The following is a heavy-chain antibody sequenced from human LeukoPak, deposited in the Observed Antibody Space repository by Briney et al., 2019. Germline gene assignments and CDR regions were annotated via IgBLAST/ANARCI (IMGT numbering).Heavy chain of an antibody. CDR3: ASAVVPAAIGDNWFDP. CDR2: IYYSGST. V-gene: IGHV4-59*01. D-gene: IGHD2-2*01. Sequence: SETLSLTCTVSGGSISSYYWSWIRQPPGKGLEWIGYIYYSGSTNYNPSLKSRVTISVDTSKNQFSLKLSSVTAADTAVYYCASAVVPAAIGDNWFDPWGQGTLVTVSS. CDR1: GGSISSYY. J-gene: IGHJ5*02.